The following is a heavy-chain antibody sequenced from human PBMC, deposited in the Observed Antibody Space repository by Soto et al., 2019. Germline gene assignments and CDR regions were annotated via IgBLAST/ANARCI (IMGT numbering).Heavy chain of an antibody. J-gene: IGHJ4*02. CDR2: IYYSGST. D-gene: IGHD5-12*01. CDR1: GGSISSGGYY. V-gene: IGHV4-31*03. Sequence: SETLSLTCTVSGGSISSGGYYWSWIRQHPGKGLEWIGYIYYSGSTYYNPSLKSRVTISVDTSKNQFSLKLSSVTAADTAVYYCARDLVFRGYDMFDYSGQGTLVTVSS. CDR3: ARDLVFRGYDMFDY.